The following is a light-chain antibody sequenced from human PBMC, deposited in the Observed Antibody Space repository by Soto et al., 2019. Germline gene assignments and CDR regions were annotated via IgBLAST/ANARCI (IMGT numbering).Light chain of an antibody. Sequence: QSALTQPRSVSGSPGQSVTISCTGTSSDVGRYNYVSWYHHHPGKAPKLIIYDVSKRPSGVPDRFSGSKSANTASLTISGLQAEDEADYYCCSYAGSYTWVFGGGTKVTVL. CDR1: SSDVGRYNY. V-gene: IGLV2-11*01. CDR2: DVS. J-gene: IGLJ3*02. CDR3: CSYAGSYTWV.